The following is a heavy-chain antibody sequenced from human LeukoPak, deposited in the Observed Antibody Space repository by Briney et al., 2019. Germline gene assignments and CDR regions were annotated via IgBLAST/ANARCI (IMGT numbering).Heavy chain of an antibody. CDR1: GYTFTSCD. CDR2: MNPSSGNT. CDR3: TRGSSGRRDN. D-gene: IGHD6-19*01. Sequence: ASVKVSCKASGYTFTSCDINWVRQATGQGLEWMGWMNPSSGNTGYGQSFQGRITMTRDISIGTAYMELSNLTSEDTAIYYCTRGSSGRRDNWGQGTLVTVSA. J-gene: IGHJ4*02. V-gene: IGHV1-8*01.